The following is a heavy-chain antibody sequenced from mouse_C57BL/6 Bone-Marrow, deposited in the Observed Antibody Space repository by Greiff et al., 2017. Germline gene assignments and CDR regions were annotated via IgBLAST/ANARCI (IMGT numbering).Heavy chain of an antibody. CDR1: GYAFSSSW. Sequence: VKVVESGPELVKPGASVKISCKASGYAFSSSWLNWVKQRPGKGLEWIGRIYPGDGDTNYNGKFKGKATLTADKSSSTAYMQLSCLTSEDSAVYYCAKGFAYWGQGTLVTVSA. CDR3: AKGFAY. CDR2: IYPGDGDT. V-gene: IGHV1-82*01. J-gene: IGHJ3*01.